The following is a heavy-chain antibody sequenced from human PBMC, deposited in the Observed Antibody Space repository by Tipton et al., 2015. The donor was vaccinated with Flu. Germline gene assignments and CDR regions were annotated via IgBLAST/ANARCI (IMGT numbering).Heavy chain of an antibody. D-gene: IGHD4-23*01. CDR2: IYYSGST. V-gene: IGHV4-59*01. CDR1: GGSISGYY. J-gene: IGHJ4*02. CDR3: ATEYRGGGNRYYFDY. Sequence: TLSLTCTVSGGSISGYYWTWIRQPPGKGLEWIGYIYYSGSTNYNPSLKSRVTISVDTSKNQFSLKLSSVTAADTAVYYCATEYRGGGNRYYFDYLGQGNLVTVSS.